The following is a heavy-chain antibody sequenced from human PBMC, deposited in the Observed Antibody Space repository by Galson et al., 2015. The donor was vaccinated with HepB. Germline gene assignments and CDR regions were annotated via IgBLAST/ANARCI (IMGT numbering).Heavy chain of an antibody. CDR3: ARSYYDFWSGSGNEVWFDP. J-gene: IGHJ5*02. D-gene: IGHD3-3*01. V-gene: IGHV7-4-1*02. CDR2: INTNTGNP. CDR1: GYTFTSYA. Sequence: SVKVSCKASGYTFTSYAMNWVRQAPGQGLEWMGWINTNTGNPTYAQGFTGRFVFSLDTSVSTAYLQISSLKAEDTAVYYCARSYYDFWSGSGNEVWFDPWGQGTLVTVSS.